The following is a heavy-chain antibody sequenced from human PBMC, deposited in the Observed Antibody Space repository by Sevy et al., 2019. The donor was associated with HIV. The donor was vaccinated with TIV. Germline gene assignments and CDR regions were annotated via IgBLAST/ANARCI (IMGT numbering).Heavy chain of an antibody. CDR1: GGSISSYY. V-gene: IGHV4-59*01. CDR2: IYYSGST. CDR3: ARDSPIAAAGKDYYYYMDV. Sequence: SETLSLTCTVSGGSISSYYWSWIRQPPGKGLEWIGYIYYSGSTNYNPSLKSRVTISVDTSKNQFSLKLSSVTAADTAVDYCARDSPIAAAGKDYYYYMDVWGKGTTVTVSS. D-gene: IGHD6-13*01. J-gene: IGHJ6*03.